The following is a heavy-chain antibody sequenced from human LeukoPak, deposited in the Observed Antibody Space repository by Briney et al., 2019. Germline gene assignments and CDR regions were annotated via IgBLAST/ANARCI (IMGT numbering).Heavy chain of an antibody. J-gene: IGHJ4*02. CDR3: ARSPQLWLGGAYFDY. D-gene: IGHD6-19*01. CDR2: ISSSGSTI. V-gene: IGHV3-11*01. Sequence: GGSLRLSCAASGFTFSDYYMSWIRQAPGKGLGWVSFISSSGSTIYYADSVKGRFTISRDNAKNSLYLQMNSLRAEDTAVYYCARSPQLWLGGAYFDYWGQGTLVTVSS. CDR1: GFTFSDYY.